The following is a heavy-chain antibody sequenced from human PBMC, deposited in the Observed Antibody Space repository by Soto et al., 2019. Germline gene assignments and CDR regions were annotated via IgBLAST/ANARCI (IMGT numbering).Heavy chain of an antibody. J-gene: IGHJ4*02. CDR1: GGSITSYY. D-gene: IGHD5-12*01. Sequence: PETLSPACTVWGGSITSYYWTWIRQPPGKGLEWIGYIYFSGSANYNPSLKSRVTISVDTSKNQFSLKLSSVTAADTAVYYCARRYSGYGDYWGQGTLVTVSS. V-gene: IGHV4-59*08. CDR2: IYFSGSA. CDR3: ARRYSGYGDY.